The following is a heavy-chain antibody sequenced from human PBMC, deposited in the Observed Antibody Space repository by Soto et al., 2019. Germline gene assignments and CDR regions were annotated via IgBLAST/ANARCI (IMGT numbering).Heavy chain of an antibody. CDR3: ARQRREYYCYYGMHX. D-gene: IGHD1-26*01. CDR2: IYPGDSDT. Sequence: GEALKISWKGSGYSFTSYWIGWVRQMPGKGLEWMVIIYPGDSDTRYSTSFQGQVTISADKSIITAYLQWSSLKASDTAMYYCARQRREYYCYYGMHXWGQVTTVTVS. CDR1: GYSFTSYW. V-gene: IGHV5-51*01. J-gene: IGHJ6*02.